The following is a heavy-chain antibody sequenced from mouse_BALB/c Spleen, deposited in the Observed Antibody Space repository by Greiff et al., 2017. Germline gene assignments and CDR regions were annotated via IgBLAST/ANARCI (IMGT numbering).Heavy chain of an antibody. Sequence: QVQLQQSGAELMKPGASVKISCKATGYTFSSYWIEWVKQRPGHGLEWIGEILPGSGSTNYNEKFKGKATFTADTSSNTAYMQLSSLTSEDSAVYYCARGTGWFAYWGQGTLVTVSA. V-gene: IGHV1-9*01. CDR3: ARGTGWFAY. CDR2: ILPGSGST. D-gene: IGHD4-1*01. CDR1: GYTFSSYW. J-gene: IGHJ3*01.